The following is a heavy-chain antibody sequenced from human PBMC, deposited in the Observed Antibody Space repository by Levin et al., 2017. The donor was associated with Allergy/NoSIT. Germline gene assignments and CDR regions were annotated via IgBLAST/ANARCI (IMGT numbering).Heavy chain of an antibody. Sequence: PGGSLRLSCVASGFSFGDYAMTWVRQAPGKGLEWVSVITGGGFNTYYGDSVKGRFTVSRDNSKNTPYLELNSLRAEDTAVYYCAKKQSGTSGFSFDVWGQGTTVTVSS. CDR1: GFSFGDYA. CDR2: ITGGGFNT. V-gene: IGHV3-23*01. D-gene: IGHD1/OR15-1a*01. J-gene: IGHJ3*01. CDR3: AKKQSGTSGFSFDV.